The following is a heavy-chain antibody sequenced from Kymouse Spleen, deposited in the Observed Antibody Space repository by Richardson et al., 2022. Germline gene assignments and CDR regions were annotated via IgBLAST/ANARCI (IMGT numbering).Heavy chain of an antibody. CDR3: ARDTPRLRYFDWLSHYYYYYGMDV. J-gene: IGHJ6*02. CDR2: IWYDGSNK. V-gene: IGHV3-33*01. CDR1: GFTFSSYG. Sequence: QVQLVESGGGVVQPGRSLRLSCAASGFTFSSYGMHWVRQAPGKGLEWVAVIWYDGSNKYYADSVKGRFTISRDNSKNTLYLQMNSLRAEDTAVYYCARDTPRLRYFDWLSHYYYYYGMDVWGQGTTVTVSS. D-gene: IGHD3-9*01.